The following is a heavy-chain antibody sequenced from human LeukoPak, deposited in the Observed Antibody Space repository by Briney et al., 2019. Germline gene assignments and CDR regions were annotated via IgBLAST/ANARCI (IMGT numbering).Heavy chain of an antibody. CDR3: AKPEGAMADY. Sequence: PGGSLRLSCAASGFTFSSYEMNWVRQAPGKGLEWVSYISSSGSTIYYADSVKGRFTISRDNSKNTLYLQMNSLRAEDTAVYYCAKPEGAMADYWGQGTLVTVSS. D-gene: IGHD5-18*01. V-gene: IGHV3-48*03. CDR2: ISSSGSTI. J-gene: IGHJ4*02. CDR1: GFTFSSYE.